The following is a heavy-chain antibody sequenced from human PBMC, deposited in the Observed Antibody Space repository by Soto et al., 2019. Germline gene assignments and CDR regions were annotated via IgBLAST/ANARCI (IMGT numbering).Heavy chain of an antibody. CDR2: ISAQNGNT. Sequence: QVQLVQSGAEVKKPGASVKVSCETSGYTFTSYAISWVRQAPGQGLEWMGWISAQNGNTNYAQKLQGRVTMTTDTTTSTAYMELRSLRSDDTAVYFCVRDPTVTTGYYIYGRDVWGQGTPVIVSS. V-gene: IGHV1-18*01. CDR1: GYTFTSYA. D-gene: IGHD1-1*01. J-gene: IGHJ6*02. CDR3: VRDPTVTTGYYIYGRDV.